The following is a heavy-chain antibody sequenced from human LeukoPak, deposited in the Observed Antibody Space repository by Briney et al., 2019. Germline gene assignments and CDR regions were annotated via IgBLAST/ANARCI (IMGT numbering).Heavy chain of an antibody. CDR1: GYTFGNLG. CDR2: ISGYNDDT. D-gene: IGHD2-15*01. V-gene: IGHV1-18*01. CDR3: AKDFCNSGGRWYDCFDI. Sequence: ASVKVSCKASGYTFGNLGISWVRQAPGQGLEWMGWISGYNDDTHYAQKFQGRVTMTTDTSTNTAYMDLRSLRSDDTAMYYCAKDFCNSGGRWYDCFDIWGQGTMVTVSS. J-gene: IGHJ3*02.